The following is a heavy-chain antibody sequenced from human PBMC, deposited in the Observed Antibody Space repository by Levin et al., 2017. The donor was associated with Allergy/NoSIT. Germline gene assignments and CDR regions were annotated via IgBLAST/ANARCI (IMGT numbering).Heavy chain of an antibody. D-gene: IGHD3-16*01. J-gene: IGHJ5*02. V-gene: IGHV3-74*01. CDR3: TRSGGSANFDP. CDR2: IKSDGSII. CDR1: GFTFSNYW. Sequence: GGSLRLSCAASGFTFSNYWMYWVRQAPGKGLVWVSRIKSDGSIINYADSVKGRFIISRDNAKNTLYLQMDSLRVEDTAVYYCTRSGGSANFDPWGQGTLVTVSS.